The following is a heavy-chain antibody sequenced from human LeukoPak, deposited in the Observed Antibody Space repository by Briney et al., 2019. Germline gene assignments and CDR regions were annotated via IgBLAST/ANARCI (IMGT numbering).Heavy chain of an antibody. J-gene: IGHJ5*02. CDR2: IYYSGST. Sequence: SETLSLTCTVSGGSISSYYWSWIRQPPGKGLEWIGYIYYSGSTNYNPSLKSRVTISVDTSKNQFSLKLSSVTAADTAVYYCARFQAEEDWFDPWGQGTLVTVST. CDR1: GGSISSYY. CDR3: ARFQAEEDWFDP. V-gene: IGHV4-59*01.